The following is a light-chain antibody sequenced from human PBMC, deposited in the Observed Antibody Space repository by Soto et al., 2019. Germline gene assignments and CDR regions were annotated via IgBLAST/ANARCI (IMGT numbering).Light chain of an antibody. CDR3: QQYNSYGT. CDR1: QSIGSS. J-gene: IGKJ2*01. CDR2: DAS. Sequence: DIQMTQSPSTLSASVGDRVTITCRASQSIGSSLAWYQQKPGKRPKLLMYDASTLESGVPSRFSGSGFGTEFALTISSLQPDDFATFYCQQYNSYGTFGQGTKLEIK. V-gene: IGKV1-5*01.